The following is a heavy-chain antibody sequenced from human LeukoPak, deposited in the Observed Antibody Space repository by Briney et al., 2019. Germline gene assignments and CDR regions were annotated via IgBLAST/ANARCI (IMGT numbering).Heavy chain of an antibody. Sequence: GRALMLFSCKCCVYFSTYDMHRVRHEPAGKLQGGAGTSYDGDNIYYADSVKGRFTISRVNSKNPLYLQMNSLRAEDIAVYYCSKSQGGYSYGDNWFDPWGQGTADTVFS. V-gene: IGHV3-30*19. CDR2: TSYDGDNI. J-gene: IGHJ5*02. CDR1: CVYFSTYD. D-gene: IGHD5-18*01. CDR3: SKSQGGYSYGDNWFDP.